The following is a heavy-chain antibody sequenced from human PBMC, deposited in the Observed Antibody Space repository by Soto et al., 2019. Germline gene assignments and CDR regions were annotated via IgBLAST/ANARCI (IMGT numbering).Heavy chain of an antibody. V-gene: IGHV3-23*01. Sequence: GGSLRLSCAASGFTFSNSAMTWVRQSPAKGLEWVSTIRDSDSGGRTCYADSVKGRFTISRDDSKNTLYVQLSSLRGEGTTVYYCAKVRVGIDVYFDYWGQGALVTVSS. CDR2: IRDSDSGGRT. D-gene: IGHD2-21*01. J-gene: IGHJ4*02. CDR1: GFTFSNSA. CDR3: AKVRVGIDVYFDY.